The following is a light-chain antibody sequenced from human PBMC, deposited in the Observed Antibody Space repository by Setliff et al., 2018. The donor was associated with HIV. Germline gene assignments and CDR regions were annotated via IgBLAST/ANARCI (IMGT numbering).Light chain of an antibody. CDR3: SSYTTSSTRV. CDR1: NSDVGGYNF. J-gene: IGLJ3*02. Sequence: QSALAQPASVSGSPGQSITISCTGTNSDVGGYNFVSWFQQHPGKAPKLMIYEVTNRPSGVSNRFSGSKSGNTASLTISGLQAEDEADYYCSSYTTSSTRVFGGGTKGTV. CDR2: EVT. V-gene: IGLV2-14*01.